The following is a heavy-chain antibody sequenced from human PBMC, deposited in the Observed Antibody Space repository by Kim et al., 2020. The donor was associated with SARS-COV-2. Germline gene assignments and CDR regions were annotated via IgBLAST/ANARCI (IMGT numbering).Heavy chain of an antibody. V-gene: IGHV3-9*01. Sequence: GGSLRLSCAASGFTFDDYAMHWVRQAPGKGLEWVSGISWNSGSIGYADSVKGRFTISRDNAKNSLYLQMNSLRAEDTALYYCAKDKGSGSFYYYYGMDVWGQGTTVTVSS. D-gene: IGHD3-10*01. J-gene: IGHJ6*02. CDR1: GFTFDDYA. CDR2: ISWNSGSI. CDR3: AKDKGSGSFYYYYGMDV.